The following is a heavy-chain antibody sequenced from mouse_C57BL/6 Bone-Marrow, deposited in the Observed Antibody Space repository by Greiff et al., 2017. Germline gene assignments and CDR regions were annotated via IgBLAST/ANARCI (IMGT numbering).Heavy chain of an antibody. Sequence: QVQLQQPGAELVKPGASVTMSCKASGYTFTSYWITWVKQRPGQGLEWIGDIFPGSGSTNYNEKFKSKATLTVDTSSSTAYMQLSSLTSEDSAVYYCARGLLRYAMDYWGQGTSVTVSS. V-gene: IGHV1-55*01. CDR3: ARGLLRYAMDY. CDR1: GYTFTSYW. CDR2: IFPGSGST. D-gene: IGHD2-3*01. J-gene: IGHJ4*01.